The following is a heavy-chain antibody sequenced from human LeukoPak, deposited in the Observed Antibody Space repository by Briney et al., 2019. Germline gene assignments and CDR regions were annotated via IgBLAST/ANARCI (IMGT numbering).Heavy chain of an antibody. CDR1: GFTFSVHY. D-gene: IGHD5-12*01. Sequence: GGSLRLSCAASGFTFSVHYMDWVRQAPGKGLEWVGRTRNKANSYTTEYAASVKGRFTISRDDSKNSLYLQMNSLKTEDTAVYYCARVNSGYDFWGQGTLVTVSS. CDR3: ARVNSGYDF. CDR2: TRNKANSYTT. V-gene: IGHV3-72*01. J-gene: IGHJ4*02.